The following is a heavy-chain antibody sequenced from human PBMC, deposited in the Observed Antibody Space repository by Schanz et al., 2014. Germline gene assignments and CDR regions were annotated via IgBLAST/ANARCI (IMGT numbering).Heavy chain of an antibody. CDR1: GFSFTTYA. CDR2: ISSGGGST. V-gene: IGHV3-23*01. Sequence: EVQLLESGGGLVQPGGSLRLSCASSGFSFTTYAMSWVRQAPGKGLEWVSSISSGGGSTYYADSVKGRFTISRDNAKNTLYLQMNSLRAEDTAVYYCARPALWFGDNCFDPWGQGTLVTASS. D-gene: IGHD3-10*01. J-gene: IGHJ5*02. CDR3: ARPALWFGDNCFDP.